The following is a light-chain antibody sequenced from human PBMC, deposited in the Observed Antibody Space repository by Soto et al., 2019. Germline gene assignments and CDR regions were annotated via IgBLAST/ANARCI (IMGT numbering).Light chain of an antibody. CDR1: QSVGSTF. J-gene: IGKJ2*01. V-gene: IGKV3-20*01. Sequence: ENVLTQSPGTLSLSPGERATLSCRASQSVGSTFLAWFQQKPGQAPRLLIYAASSRATGIPDRFSGSGSGTAFTFPISELRPKDFAVYTCQRNVTFPSTFAQGPSWRSN. CDR2: AAS. CDR3: QRNVTFPST.